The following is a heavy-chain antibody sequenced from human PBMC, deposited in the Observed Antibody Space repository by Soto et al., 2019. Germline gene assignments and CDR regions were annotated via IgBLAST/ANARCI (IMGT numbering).Heavy chain of an antibody. CDR3: ATDLLWFGELGKEYYYGMEV. D-gene: IGHD3-10*01. CDR2: IYYSGIT. Sequence: ASDTVSLTCTFCVFSIIRDYCRLIREPPVKGVEWMVYIYYSGITNYNPSLKSRVTISVDTPKNQFSLKLSSVTAADTAVYYCATDLLWFGELGKEYYYGMEVCGKGNTVNVSS. V-gene: IGHV4-59*01. CDR1: VFSIIRDY. J-gene: IGHJ6*04.